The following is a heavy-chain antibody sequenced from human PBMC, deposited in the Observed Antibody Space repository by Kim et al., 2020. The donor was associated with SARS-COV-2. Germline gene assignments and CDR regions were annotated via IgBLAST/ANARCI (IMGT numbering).Heavy chain of an antibody. J-gene: IGHJ4*02. D-gene: IGHD5-12*01. CDR3: AKGETNSGYNYYFDY. Sequence: DSVKGRFTISRDNSKNSLYLQMNSLRTEDTALYYCAKGETNSGYNYYFDYWGQGTLVTVSS. V-gene: IGHV3-43*01.